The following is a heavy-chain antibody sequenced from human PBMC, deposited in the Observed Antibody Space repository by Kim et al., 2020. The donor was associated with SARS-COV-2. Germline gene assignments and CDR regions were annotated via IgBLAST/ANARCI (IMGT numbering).Heavy chain of an antibody. CDR3: ARGGENYGSGSYHYYYYGMDV. Sequence: ASVTVSCKASGYTFTGYYMHWVRQAPGQGLEWMGRINPNSGGTNYAQKFQGRVTMTRDTSISTAYMELSRLRSDDTVVYYCARGGENYGSGSYHYYYYGMDVWGQGTTVTVSS. J-gene: IGHJ6*02. CDR1: GYTFTGYY. D-gene: IGHD3-10*01. CDR2: INPNSGGT. V-gene: IGHV1-2*05.